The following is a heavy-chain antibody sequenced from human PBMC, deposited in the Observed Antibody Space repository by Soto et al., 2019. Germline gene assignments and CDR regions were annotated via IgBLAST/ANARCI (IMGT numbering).Heavy chain of an antibody. V-gene: IGHV3-43D*04. CDR3: IKDTILDPYTLDV. CDR1: GFTFDDYA. J-gene: IGHJ6*02. D-gene: IGHD5-18*01. Sequence: GGSLRLSCTASGFTFDDYAMHWVRQPPGKGLEWVSLISWDGGRTFYADSVKGRFIISRDNSKNSLYLQMNSLRVEDTALYYCIKDTILDPYTLDVWGQGTTGTVSS. CDR2: ISWDGGRT.